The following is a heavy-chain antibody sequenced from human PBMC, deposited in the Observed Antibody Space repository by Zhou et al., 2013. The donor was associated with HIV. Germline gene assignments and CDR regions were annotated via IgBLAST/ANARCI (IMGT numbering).Heavy chain of an antibody. CDR1: GGTFSSYA. D-gene: IGHD6-6*01. V-gene: IGHV1-69*04. CDR2: IIPILGIA. CDR3: ATSSYSSSSMAGY. Sequence: QVQLVQSGAEVKKPGSSVKVSCKASGGTFSSYAISWVRQAPGQGLEWMGRIIPILGIANYAQKFQGRVTITADKSTSTAYMELSRLTSDDTAVYYCATSSYSSSSMAGYWGPGTLVTVSS. J-gene: IGHJ4*02.